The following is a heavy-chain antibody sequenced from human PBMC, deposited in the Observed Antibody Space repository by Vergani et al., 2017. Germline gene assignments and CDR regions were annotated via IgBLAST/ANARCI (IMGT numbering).Heavy chain of an antibody. CDR1: GFTFSSYA. V-gene: IGHV3-30-3*01. J-gene: IGHJ4*02. Sequence: QVQLVESGGGVVQPGRSLRLSCAASGFTFSSYAMHWVRQAPGKGLEWVAVISYDGSNKYYADSVTGRFTISRDNSKNTLYLQMNSLRAEDTAVYDCAIIPTMGYYSLCVPRAEFDYWGQGTLVTVSS. CDR3: AIIPTMGYYSLCVPRAEFDY. CDR2: ISYDGSNK. D-gene: IGHD3-10*01.